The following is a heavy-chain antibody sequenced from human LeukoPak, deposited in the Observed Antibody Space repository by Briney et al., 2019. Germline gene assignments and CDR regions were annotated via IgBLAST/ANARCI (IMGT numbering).Heavy chain of an antibody. Sequence: GGSLRLSCAASGFTFSSYAMSWVRQAPGKGLEWVSAISGSGGSTYYADSVKGRFTISRDNSKNTLYLQMSSLRAEDTAVYYCASRPFNQGPEPFDYWGQGTLVTVSS. CDR3: ASRPFNQGPEPFDY. D-gene: IGHD1-14*01. CDR2: ISGSGGST. V-gene: IGHV3-23*01. CDR1: GFTFSSYA. J-gene: IGHJ4*02.